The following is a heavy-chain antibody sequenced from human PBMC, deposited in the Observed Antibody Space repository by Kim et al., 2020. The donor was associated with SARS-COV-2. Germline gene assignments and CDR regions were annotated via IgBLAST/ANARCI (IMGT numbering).Heavy chain of an antibody. CDR3: ARALGYCSGGSCLTFSWFDP. J-gene: IGHJ5*02. D-gene: IGHD2-15*01. Sequence: ASVKVSCKASGYTFTSYAMHWVRQAPGQRLEWMGWINAGNGNTKYSQKFQGRVTITRDTSASTAYMELSSLRSEDTAVYYCARALGYCSGGSCLTFSWFDPWGQGTLVTVSS. CDR2: INAGNGNT. CDR1: GYTFTSYA. V-gene: IGHV1-3*01.